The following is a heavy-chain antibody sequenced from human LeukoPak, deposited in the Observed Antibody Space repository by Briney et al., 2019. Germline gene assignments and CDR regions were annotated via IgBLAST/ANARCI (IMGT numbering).Heavy chain of an antibody. CDR2: INPNSGGT. V-gene: IGHV1-2*04. CDR3: ARARRGYEHAFDI. J-gene: IGHJ3*02. CDR1: GYTITGYY. Sequence: ASVKVSCKASGYTITGYYMHWVRQAPGQGLEWMGRINPNSGGTNYAQKFQGWVTLTRDTSISTAYMELTRLKSDDTAVYYCARARRGYEHAFDIWGQGTMVTVSS. D-gene: IGHD5-12*01.